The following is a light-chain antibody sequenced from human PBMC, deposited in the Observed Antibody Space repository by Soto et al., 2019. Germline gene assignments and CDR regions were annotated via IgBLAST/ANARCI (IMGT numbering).Light chain of an antibody. J-gene: IGKJ1*01. CDR1: QSISRW. Sequence: DIQITQYPSNMSASVGDRVTITCRASQSISRWLAWYQQKPGKATKFLIYKASSLESGVPSRFSGSGSGTEFTLTISSLQPENFATYYCQQYNSSSPETFGHGTMVDTK. V-gene: IGKV1-5*03. CDR2: KAS. CDR3: QQYNSSSPET.